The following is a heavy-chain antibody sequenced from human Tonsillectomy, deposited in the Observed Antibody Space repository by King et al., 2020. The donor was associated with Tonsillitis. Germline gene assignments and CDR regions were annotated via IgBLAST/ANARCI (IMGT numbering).Heavy chain of an antibody. CDR1: GGSFSGYY. V-gene: IGHV4-34*01. Sequence: VQLQQWGAGLLKPSETLSLTCAVYGGSFSGYYWSWIRQPPGKGLEWIGEINHSGSTNYNPSLKSRVTISVDTSKNQFSLKLSSVTAADTAVYYCARLVPATTYYYYGMDVWGKGTTVTVSS. D-gene: IGHD2-2*01. CDR3: ARLVPATTYYYYGMDV. CDR2: INHSGST. J-gene: IGHJ6*04.